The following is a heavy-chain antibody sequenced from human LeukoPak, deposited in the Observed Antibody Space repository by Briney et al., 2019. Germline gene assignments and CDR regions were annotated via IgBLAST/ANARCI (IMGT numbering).Heavy chain of an antibody. D-gene: IGHD6-6*01. V-gene: IGHV1-69*06. CDR1: GCAFSNYA. Sequence: SVKVSCKASGCAFSNYAFSWVRQAPGQGLEWMGRIIPIFGTAIYAQKFQDRATINADKSTSTAYMELSSLRSVDTAVYYCARGDSSLKWLDPWGQGTLVTVSS. CDR2: IIPIFGTA. J-gene: IGHJ5*02. CDR3: ARGDSSLKWLDP.